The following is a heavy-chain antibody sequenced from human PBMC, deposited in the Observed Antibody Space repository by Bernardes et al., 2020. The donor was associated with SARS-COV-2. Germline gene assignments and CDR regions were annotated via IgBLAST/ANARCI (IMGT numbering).Heavy chain of an antibody. V-gene: IGHV4-4*07. CDR3: TRGSRIIDY. CDR2: VDTSGST. J-gene: IGHJ4*02. Sequence: SETLSLTCTVSGASLSNYYWSWIRQPAGKGLEWIGRVDTSGSTNYNPSLESRVTMSVDTSKNQFSLKVTSMTAADTAMYYCTRGSRIIDYWGQGILVTVSS. CDR1: GASLSNYY. D-gene: IGHD6-13*01.